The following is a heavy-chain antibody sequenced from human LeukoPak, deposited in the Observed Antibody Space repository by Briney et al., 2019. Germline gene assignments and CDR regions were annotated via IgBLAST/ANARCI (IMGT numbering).Heavy chain of an antibody. CDR3: ARARGRDGDYVSYY. V-gene: IGHV3-30-3*01. D-gene: IGHD4-17*01. Sequence: PGGSLRLSCAASGFTFSSYAMHWVRQAPGKGLEWVAVISYDGSNKYYADSVKGRFTISRDNSKNTLYLQMNSLRAEDTAVYYCARARGRDGDYVSYYWGQGTLVTVSS. J-gene: IGHJ4*02. CDR2: ISYDGSNK. CDR1: GFTFSSYA.